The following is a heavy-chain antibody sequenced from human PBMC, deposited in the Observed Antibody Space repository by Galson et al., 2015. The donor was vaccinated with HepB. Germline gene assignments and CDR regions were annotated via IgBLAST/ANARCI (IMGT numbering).Heavy chain of an antibody. CDR2: INPSGGST. J-gene: IGHJ6*03. Sequence: SVKVSCKASGYTLTSYGISGVRKAPGQGLEWMGIINPSGGSTSYAQKFQGRVTITADESTSTAYMELSSLRSEDTAVYYCAKLGQLGPRYYYYYMDVWGKGTTVTVSS. CDR1: GYTLTSYG. V-gene: IGHV1-46*01. D-gene: IGHD6-13*01. CDR3: AKLGQLGPRYYYYYMDV.